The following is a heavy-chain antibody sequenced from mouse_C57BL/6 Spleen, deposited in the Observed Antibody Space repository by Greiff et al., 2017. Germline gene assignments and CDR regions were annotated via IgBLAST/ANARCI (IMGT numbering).Heavy chain of an antibody. D-gene: IGHD4-1*01. CDR3: ARDSWDYWYFDV. V-gene: IGHV1-72*01. Sequence: QVQLQQPGAELVKPGASVKLSCKASGYTFTSYWMHWVKQRPGRGLEWIGRIAPNSGGTKYNEKFKSKATLTVDKPSSTAYMQLSSLTSEDSAVYYCARDSWDYWYFDVWGTGTTVTVSS. J-gene: IGHJ1*03. CDR2: IAPNSGGT. CDR1: GYTFTSYW.